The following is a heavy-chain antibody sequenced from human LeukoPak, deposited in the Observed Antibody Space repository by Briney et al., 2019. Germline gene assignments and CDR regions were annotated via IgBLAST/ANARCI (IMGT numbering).Heavy chain of an antibody. D-gene: IGHD6-13*01. CDR3: ASIPVAAAASDY. CDR2: IIPIFGIA. Sequence: ASVKVSCKASGGTFSSYAISWVRQAPGQGLEWMGRIIPIFGIANYAQKFQGRVTITADKSTSTAYMELSSLRSEDTAVYYCASIPVAAAASDYWGQGTLVTVSS. V-gene: IGHV1-69*04. J-gene: IGHJ4*02. CDR1: GGTFSSYA.